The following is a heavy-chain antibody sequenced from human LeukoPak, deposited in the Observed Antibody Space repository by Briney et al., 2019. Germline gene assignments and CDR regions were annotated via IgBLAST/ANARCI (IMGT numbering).Heavy chain of an antibody. Sequence: ASVKVSCKASGYTFTSYAIQWVRQAPGQRLAWMGWINACNGNTKYSQKFQGRVTINRDTSASTDNMELSSLRSEDTAVYYCARGTGGITIFGVVTSNWFDPWGQGTLVTVSS. CDR3: ARGTGGITIFGVVTSNWFDP. J-gene: IGHJ5*02. D-gene: IGHD3-3*01. CDR1: GYTFTSYA. CDR2: INACNGNT. V-gene: IGHV1-3*01.